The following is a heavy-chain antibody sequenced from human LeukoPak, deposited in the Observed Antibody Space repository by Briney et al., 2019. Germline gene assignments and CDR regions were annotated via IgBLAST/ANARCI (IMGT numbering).Heavy chain of an antibody. CDR3: ASKLTTGS. D-gene: IGHD4-17*01. CDR2: IYSGGTT. CDR1: GFTVSSNY. Sequence: PGGSLRLSCLVSGFTVSSNYMSWVRQTPGKGLEWVSVIYSGGTTKYADSVEGRFTIYRDTSKNTLYLQMNSLRVEDTAVYYCASKLTTGSWGQGTLVTVSS. V-gene: IGHV3-66*01. J-gene: IGHJ5*02.